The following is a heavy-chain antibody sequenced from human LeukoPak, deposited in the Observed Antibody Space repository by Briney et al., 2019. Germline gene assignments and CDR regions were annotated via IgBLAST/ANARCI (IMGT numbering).Heavy chain of an antibody. CDR3: ARRTGYCSGGSCFYYFDY. CDR2: IYYSGST. V-gene: IGHV4-61*05. D-gene: IGHD2-15*01. CDR1: GGSISSSSYY. Sequence: SETLSLTCTVSGGSISSSSYYWGWIRQPPGKGLEWIGYIYYSGSTNYNPSLKSRVTISVDTSKNQFSLKLSSVTAADTAVYYCARRTGYCSGGSCFYYFDYWGQGTLVTVSS. J-gene: IGHJ4*02.